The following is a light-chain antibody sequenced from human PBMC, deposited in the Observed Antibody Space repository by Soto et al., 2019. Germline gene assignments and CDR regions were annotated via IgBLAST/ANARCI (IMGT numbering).Light chain of an antibody. CDR2: DNN. CDR3: GTWDGSLSAGV. V-gene: IGLV1-51*01. Sequence: QSALTQPPSVSAAPGQKVTISCSGSSSIIGTNYVSWYQQLPGTAPKLLIYDNNKRPSGIPDRFSGSKSGTSATLGITGIQTGDEADYYCGTWDGSLSAGVFGIGTKVTVL. J-gene: IGLJ1*01. CDR1: SSIIGTNY.